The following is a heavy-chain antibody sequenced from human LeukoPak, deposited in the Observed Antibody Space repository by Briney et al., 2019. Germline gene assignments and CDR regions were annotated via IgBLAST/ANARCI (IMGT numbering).Heavy chain of an antibody. CDR3: ARNEYETLDY. D-gene: IGHD2/OR15-2a*01. V-gene: IGHV3-30-3*01. CDR1: GFTFSSYA. J-gene: IGHJ4*02. Sequence: GGSLRLSCAASGFTFSSYALHWVRQAPGKGLEWVAVISYDGSNKYYADSVKGRFTISRDNSKNTLYLQMNSLRAEDTALYYCARNEYETLDYWGQGTLVTVSS. CDR2: ISYDGSNK.